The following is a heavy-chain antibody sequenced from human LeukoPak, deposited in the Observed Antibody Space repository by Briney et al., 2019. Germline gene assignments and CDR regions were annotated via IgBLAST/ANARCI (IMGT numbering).Heavy chain of an antibody. CDR2: ISSYGSTI. J-gene: IGHJ6*02. D-gene: IGHD2/OR15-2a*01. CDR1: GFTFSIYS. V-gene: IGHV3-48*04. Sequence: QPGGSLRLSCAASGFTFSIYSMNWVRQAPGKGLEWVSYISSYGSTIYYADSVKGRFTISRDNAKNSLYLQMNSLRAEDTAVYYCARGRSSPDVWGQGTTVTVSS. CDR3: ARGRSSPDV.